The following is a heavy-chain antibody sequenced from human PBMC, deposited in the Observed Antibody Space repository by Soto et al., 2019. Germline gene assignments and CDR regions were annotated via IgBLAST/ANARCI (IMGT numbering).Heavy chain of an antibody. Sequence: GGSLRLSCAASGFTFSSYAMSWVRQAPGKGLEWVAAISGSGGSTYYADSVKGRFTISRDNAKNSLYLQMNSLRAEDTAVYYCARLFVTASDYWGQGTLVTVSS. V-gene: IGHV3-23*01. CDR2: ISGSGGST. J-gene: IGHJ4*02. D-gene: IGHD3-3*01. CDR1: GFTFSSYA. CDR3: ARLFVTASDY.